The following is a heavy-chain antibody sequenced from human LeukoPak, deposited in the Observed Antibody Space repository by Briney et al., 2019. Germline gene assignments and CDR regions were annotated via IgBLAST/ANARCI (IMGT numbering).Heavy chain of an antibody. CDR1: GGSISSYY. Sequence: KPSETLSLTCAVSGGSISSYYWSWIRQPPGKGLEWIGYIYYSGSTNYNPSLKSRVTISVDTSKNQFSLKLSSVTAADTAVYYCARIRDGYNYDYWGQGTLVTVSS. D-gene: IGHD5-24*01. J-gene: IGHJ4*02. CDR3: ARIRDGYNYDY. V-gene: IGHV4-59*01. CDR2: IYYSGST.